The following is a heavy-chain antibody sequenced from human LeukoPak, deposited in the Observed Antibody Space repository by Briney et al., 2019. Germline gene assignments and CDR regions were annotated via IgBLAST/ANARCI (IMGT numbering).Heavy chain of an antibody. V-gene: IGHV1-8*01. CDR1: GYTFTSYD. J-gene: IGHJ6*03. D-gene: IGHD6-19*01. CDR3: ARSSSGWATYYYYYYMDV. CDR2: MNPNSGNT. Sequence: ASVKVSCKASGYTFTSYDINWVRQATGQGLEWMGWMNPNSGNTGYAQKFQGRVTMTRNTSISTAYMELSSLRSEDTAVYYCARSSSGWATYYYYYYMDVWGKGTTVTISS.